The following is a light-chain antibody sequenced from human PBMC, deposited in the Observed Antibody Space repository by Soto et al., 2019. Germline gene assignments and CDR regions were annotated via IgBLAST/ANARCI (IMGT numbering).Light chain of an antibody. CDR1: SSDVGGYNY. Sequence: QSVLTQPASVSGSPGQSITISCTGTSSDVGGYNYVSWYQQHPGKAPKLMIYDVSNRPSGVSNRFSGSKSGNTASLTISGLQAEDEAAYYCSSYTSSSTRVFGGGTKLTVL. CDR3: SSYTSSSTRV. CDR2: DVS. V-gene: IGLV2-14*01. J-gene: IGLJ2*01.